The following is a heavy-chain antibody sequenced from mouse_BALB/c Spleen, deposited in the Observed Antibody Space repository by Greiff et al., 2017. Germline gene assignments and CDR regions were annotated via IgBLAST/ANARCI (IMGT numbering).Heavy chain of an antibody. Sequence: EVQLQQSGAELVRPGALVKLSCKASGFNIKDYYMHWVKQRPEQGLEWIGWIDPENGNTIYDPKFQGKASITADTSSNTAYLQLSSLTSEDTAVYYCATMITIAYWGQGTLVTVSA. CDR1: GFNIKDYY. CDR3: ATMITIAY. V-gene: IGHV14-1*02. D-gene: IGHD2-4*01. J-gene: IGHJ3*01. CDR2: IDPENGNT.